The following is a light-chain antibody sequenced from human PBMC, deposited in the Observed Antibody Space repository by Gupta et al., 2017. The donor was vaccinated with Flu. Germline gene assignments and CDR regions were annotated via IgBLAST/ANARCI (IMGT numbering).Light chain of an antibody. Sequence: DIVITQSPYSLAVSLCGGTTINCKSSQSVLYSSNDKNYLAWYQQKPGQPPKLLIYWASTRESGVPDRFSGSGSGTDFTLTISSLQAEDVAVYYCQQYYSTPLTFGGGTKVEIK. V-gene: IGKV4-1*01. CDR3: QQYYSTPLT. CDR2: WAS. J-gene: IGKJ4*01. CDR1: QSVLYSSNDKNY.